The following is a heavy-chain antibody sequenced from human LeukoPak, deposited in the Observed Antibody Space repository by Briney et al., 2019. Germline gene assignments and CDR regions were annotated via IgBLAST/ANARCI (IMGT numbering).Heavy chain of an antibody. V-gene: IGHV4-59*08. Sequence: PSETLSLTCTVSGGSISSYYWSWIRQPPGKGLQWIGYTYYSGSTNYNPSLKSRVTISVDTSKNQFSLKLRSVTAADTAVYCCASLGRGDHLYFLDNWGPGNL. J-gene: IGHJ4*03. CDR1: GGSISSYY. D-gene: IGHD2-8*01. CDR2: TYYSGST. CDR3: ASLGRGDHLYFLDN.